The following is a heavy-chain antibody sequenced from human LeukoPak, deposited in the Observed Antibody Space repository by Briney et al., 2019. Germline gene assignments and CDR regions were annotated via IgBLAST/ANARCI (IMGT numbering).Heavy chain of an antibody. J-gene: IGHJ6*02. V-gene: IGHV1-69*13. CDR2: IIPIFGTA. Sequence: SVKVSCKASGGTFSSYAISWVRQAPGQGLEWMGGIIPIFGTANYAQKFQGRVTITADESTSTAYMELSSLRSEDTAVYYCARDGGYDLWSGYRAYYYYGMDVWGQGTTVTVSS. D-gene: IGHD3-3*01. CDR1: GGTFSSYA. CDR3: ARDGGYDLWSGYRAYYYYGMDV.